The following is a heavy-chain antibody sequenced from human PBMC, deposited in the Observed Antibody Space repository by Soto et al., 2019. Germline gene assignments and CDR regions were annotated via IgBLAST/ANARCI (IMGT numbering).Heavy chain of an antibody. J-gene: IGHJ5*02. CDR3: ARERPDGARLDP. CDR2: IYNSGST. D-gene: IGHD6-6*01. Sequence: SETLSLTCTVSGGSINIYYWSWIRQPPGKGLEWVGFIYNSGSTNYNPSLKSRVTISVDTSKNQFSLKLSSVTAADTAVYYCARERPDGARLDPWGQGTLVTVSS. V-gene: IGHV4-4*08. CDR1: GGSINIYY.